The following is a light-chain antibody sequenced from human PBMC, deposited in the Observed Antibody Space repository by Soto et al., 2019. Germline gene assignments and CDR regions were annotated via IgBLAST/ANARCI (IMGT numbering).Light chain of an antibody. CDR3: QQSYTTPLT. V-gene: IGKV1-39*01. Sequence: DIQLTQSPSSLSASVGYRVTMTCXASETISTFLNWYQHKPGKAPRLLISVESNLQSGVPSRFSGRGAGTEFTLTISSLQPEDFATYYCQQSYTTPLTFGGGTKVDIK. CDR1: ETISTF. CDR2: VES. J-gene: IGKJ4*01.